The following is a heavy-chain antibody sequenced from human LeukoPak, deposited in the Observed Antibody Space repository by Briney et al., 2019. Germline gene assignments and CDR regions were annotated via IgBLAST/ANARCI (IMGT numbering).Heavy chain of an antibody. Sequence: GGSLRLSCIASGFTFSSDRMHWVRQVPGKGLVWVSRIENDGTGAVYADAVEGRFTISRDNAKSTLYLQMNSLRAEDTAVYYCVRGGFNGNWGQGTLVTVSS. D-gene: IGHD2-8*01. CDR1: GFTFSSDR. J-gene: IGHJ4*02. CDR2: IENDGTGA. CDR3: VRGGFNGN. V-gene: IGHV3-74*03.